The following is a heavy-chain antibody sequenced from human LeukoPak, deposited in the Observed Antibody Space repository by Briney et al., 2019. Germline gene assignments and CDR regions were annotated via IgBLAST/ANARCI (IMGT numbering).Heavy chain of an antibody. CDR1: GINFNNYV. J-gene: IGHJ4*02. D-gene: IGHD3-3*01. CDR2: ISYDGSNK. V-gene: IGHV3-30*03. Sequence: GGSLRLSCAASGINFNNYVMHCLRQTTGKALEWVSIISYDGSNKYYADSVRGRFDNYRENSNNTLYMQMNSLRGEDTALYYCARARIEFLEWTNVIDFWGQGILVTVSS. CDR3: ARARIEFLEWTNVIDF.